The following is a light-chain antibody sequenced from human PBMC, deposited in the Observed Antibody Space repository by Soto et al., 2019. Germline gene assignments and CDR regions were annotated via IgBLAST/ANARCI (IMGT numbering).Light chain of an antibody. J-gene: IGKJ1*01. CDR1: QSVSNNY. V-gene: IGKV3-20*01. Sequence: EIVLTQSPGTLSLSPGERATLSCRASQSVSNNYLAWYQQKPGQAPRLLIYGASTRATGIPDRFSGSGSGTDFTLTISRLEPEDFAVYYCQQYGSSGTFGQGTKVKI. CDR2: GAS. CDR3: QQYGSSGT.